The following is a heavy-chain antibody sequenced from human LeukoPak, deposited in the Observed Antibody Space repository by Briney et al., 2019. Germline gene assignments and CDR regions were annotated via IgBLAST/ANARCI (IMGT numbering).Heavy chain of an antibody. CDR1: GGSISSYY. D-gene: IGHD5-12*01. V-gene: IGHV4-59*12. CDR2: IYYSGST. Sequence: SETLSLTCTVSGGSISSYYWSWIRQPPGKGLEWIGYIYYSGSTNYSPSLKSRVTISVDRSKNQFSLKLSSVTAADTAVYYCARRISGYAFSWGQGTLVTVSS. CDR3: ARRISGYAFS. J-gene: IGHJ4*02.